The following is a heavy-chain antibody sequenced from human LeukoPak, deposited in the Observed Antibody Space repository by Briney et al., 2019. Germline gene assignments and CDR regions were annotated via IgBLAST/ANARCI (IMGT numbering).Heavy chain of an antibody. J-gene: IGHJ4*02. CDR2: ISGDGGST. CDR1: GFTFDDYA. Sequence: PGGSLRLSCAASGFTFDDYAMHWVRQAPGKGLEWVSLISGDGGSTYYADSVKGRFTISRDNSKNPLYLQMNSLRTEDTALYYCAKDSQDPIVVVTADPYYFDYWGQGTLVTVSS. CDR3: AKDSQDPIVVVTADPYYFDY. V-gene: IGHV3-43*02. D-gene: IGHD2-21*02.